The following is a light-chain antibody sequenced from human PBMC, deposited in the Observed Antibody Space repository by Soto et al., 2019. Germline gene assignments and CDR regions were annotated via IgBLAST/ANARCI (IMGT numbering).Light chain of an antibody. J-gene: IGLJ2*01. CDR2: EVT. V-gene: IGLV2-8*01. CDR1: SSDVGGYNY. CDR3: VSYAGINNLRA. Sequence: QSALTQPPSASGSPGQSVTISCSGTSSDVGGYNYVSWYQQHPGKAPKLMIYEVTKRPSGVPDRFSGSKSGNTASLTVSGLQAEDEADYYCVSYAGINNLRAFGGGTKLTVL.